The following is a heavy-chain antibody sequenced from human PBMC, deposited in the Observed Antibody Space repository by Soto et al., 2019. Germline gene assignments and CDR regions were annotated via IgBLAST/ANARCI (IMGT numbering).Heavy chain of an antibody. V-gene: IGHV4-59*02. CDR3: ARHGYSDFFDS. CDR1: GGSVSGNY. CDR2: LYYSGRT. J-gene: IGHJ4*02. D-gene: IGHD5-18*01. Sequence: SETLSLTCTVSGGSVSGNYWSWIRQPPGKGLEWLGYLYYSGRTNYNPSFKGRLIMSVDTSRDLLSLKLNSVTAADTAVYYCARHGYSDFFDSWGQGILVTVSS.